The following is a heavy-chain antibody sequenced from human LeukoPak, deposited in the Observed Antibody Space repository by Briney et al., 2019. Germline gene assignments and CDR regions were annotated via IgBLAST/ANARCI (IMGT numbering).Heavy chain of an antibody. D-gene: IGHD3-22*01. V-gene: IGHV3-23*01. CDR1: GFTFSGFA. Sequence: GGSLRLSCAASGFTFSGFAMSWIRQAPGKGLEWVSSISRSGESTFYADSVRGRFTISRDNSKNTVSLQMNSLRAEDTAVYYCARDRDPGYNDSSGYRRVNAFDIWGQGTMVTVSS. CDR3: ARDRDPGYNDSSGYRRVNAFDI. CDR2: ISRSGEST. J-gene: IGHJ3*02.